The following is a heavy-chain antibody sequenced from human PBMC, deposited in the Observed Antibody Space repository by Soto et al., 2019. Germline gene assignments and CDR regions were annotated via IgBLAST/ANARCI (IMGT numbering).Heavy chain of an antibody. D-gene: IGHD3-16*01. CDR2: INQDGSER. CDR3: VCGGNFFVY. CDR1: GFTCSTYW. V-gene: IGHV3-7*01. Sequence: EVQLVESGGGLVQPGGSLRLPCAASGFTCSTYWMTWVRQTPGKGLEWVASINQDGSERYSVDSVSGRFTISRDNAKNSLYLQMHSLRAEDTDVYYCVCGGNFFVYWGQGTLVTVSP. J-gene: IGHJ4*02.